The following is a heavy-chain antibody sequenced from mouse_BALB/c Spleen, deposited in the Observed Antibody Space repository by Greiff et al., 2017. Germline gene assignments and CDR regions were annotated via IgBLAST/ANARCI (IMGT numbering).Heavy chain of an antibody. J-gene: IGHJ4*01. D-gene: IGHD3-3*01. CDR1: GYAFTNYL. CDR3: ARSRYRDSEGAMDY. CDR2: INPGSGGT. Sequence: QVQLQQSGAELVRPGTSVKVSCKASGYAFTNYLIEWVKQRPGQGLEWIGVINPGSGGTNYNEKFKGKATLTADKSSSTAYMQLSSLTSDDSAVYYCARSRYRDSEGAMDYWGQGTSVTVSS. V-gene: IGHV1-54*01.